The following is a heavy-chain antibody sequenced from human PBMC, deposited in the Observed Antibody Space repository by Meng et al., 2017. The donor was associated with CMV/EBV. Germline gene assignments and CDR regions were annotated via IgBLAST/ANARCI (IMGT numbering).Heavy chain of an antibody. J-gene: IGHJ4*02. CDR2: IIPIFGTA. CDR1: GATFSSYA. D-gene: IGHD5-12*01. V-gene: IGHV1-69*06. Sequence: GATFSSYAISWVRQAPGQGLEWMGGIIPIFGTANYAQKFQGRVTITADKSTSTAYMELSSLRSEDTAVYYCARGRAEYSGYDEFDYWGQGTLVTVSS. CDR3: ARGRAEYSGYDEFDY.